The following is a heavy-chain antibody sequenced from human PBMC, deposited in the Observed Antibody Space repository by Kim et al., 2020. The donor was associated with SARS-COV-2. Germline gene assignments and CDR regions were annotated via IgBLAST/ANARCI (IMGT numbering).Heavy chain of an antibody. CDR1: GFTFSSYA. V-gene: IGHV3-23*01. CDR3: AKRALEMATITGYYYYYGMDV. CDR2: ISGSGGST. Sequence: GGSLRLSCAASGFTFSSYAMSWVRQAPGKGLEWVSAISGSGGSTYYADSVKGRFTISRDNSKNTLYLQMNSLRAEDTAVYYCAKRALEMATITGYYYYYGMDVWGQGTTVTVSS. J-gene: IGHJ6*02. D-gene: IGHD5-12*01.